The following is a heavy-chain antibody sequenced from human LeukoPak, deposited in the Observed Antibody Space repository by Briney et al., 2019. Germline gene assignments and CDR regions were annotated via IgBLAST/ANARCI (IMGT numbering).Heavy chain of an antibody. V-gene: IGHV3-30*09. Sequence: GGSLRLSCAASGFTFSSYAMHWVRQAPGKGLEWVAVISYDGSNKYYADSVKGRFAISRDNSKNTLYLQMNSLRAEDTTVYYCARDFRHCFDYWGQGTLVTVSS. CDR3: ARDFRHCFDY. J-gene: IGHJ4*02. CDR1: GFTFSSYA. CDR2: ISYDGSNK. D-gene: IGHD2-15*01.